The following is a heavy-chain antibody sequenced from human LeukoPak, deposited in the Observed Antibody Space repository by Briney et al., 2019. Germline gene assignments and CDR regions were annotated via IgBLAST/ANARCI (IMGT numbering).Heavy chain of an antibody. J-gene: IGHJ3*02. CDR3: AKKGVLFNAAVNAFDI. V-gene: IGHV3-23*01. Sequence: PGGSLRLSCVPSVFTFNIYAMNWARDAPGGGLEWVSAISGVGAVSYSADSVRGRFTVSRDNFKKTLFLQINTVRGDDTGVYYCAKKGVLFNAAVNAFDIWGQGTMVTVSS. D-gene: IGHD2-15*01. CDR1: VFTFNIYA. CDR2: ISGVGAVS.